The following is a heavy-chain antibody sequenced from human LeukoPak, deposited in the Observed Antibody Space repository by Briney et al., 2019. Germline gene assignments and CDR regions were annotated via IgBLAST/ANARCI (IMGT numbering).Heavy chain of an antibody. Sequence: GGSLRLSCAASGFTFSSYWMTWVRQAPGKGLEWVANIKQDGSAKYYVDSLRGRFSISRDNVKNSLFLQMNSLSDDDTAVYYCARCPYDSTGYYSVPSHLDYWGQGTLVIVSS. D-gene: IGHD3-22*01. CDR1: GFTFSSYW. CDR3: ARCPYDSTGYYSVPSHLDY. V-gene: IGHV3-7*01. CDR2: IKQDGSAK. J-gene: IGHJ4*02.